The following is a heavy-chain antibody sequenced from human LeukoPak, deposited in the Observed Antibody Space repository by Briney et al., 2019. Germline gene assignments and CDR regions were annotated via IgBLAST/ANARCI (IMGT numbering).Heavy chain of an antibody. CDR2: ISYDGSTK. D-gene: IGHD3-22*01. J-gene: IGHJ4*02. CDR3: ARGKGAYDSSVYEFDY. CDR1: GFTFSSYG. V-gene: IGHV3-30*03. Sequence: GGSPRLSCAVSGFTFSSYGMHWVRQAPGKGLEWVAVISYDGSTKYYADSVKGRFTISRDNSKNTLYLQMNSLRAEDTAVYYCARGKGAYDSSVYEFDYWGQGTLVTVSS.